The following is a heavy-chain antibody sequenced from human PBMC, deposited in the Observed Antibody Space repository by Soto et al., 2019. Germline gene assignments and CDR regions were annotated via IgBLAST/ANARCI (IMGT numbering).Heavy chain of an antibody. CDR1: GYTFTSYA. J-gene: IGHJ5*02. CDR2: INAGNGNT. Sequence: QVQLVQSGAEVKKPGASVKVSCKASGYTFTSYAMHWVRQAPGQRLEWMGWINAGNGNTKYSQKFQGRVTITKNTPASTAYLELSRLGTEDTAVYYCARGPLRNWFDPWGQGTLVTVSS. V-gene: IGHV1-3*01. D-gene: IGHD5-12*01. CDR3: ARGPLRNWFDP.